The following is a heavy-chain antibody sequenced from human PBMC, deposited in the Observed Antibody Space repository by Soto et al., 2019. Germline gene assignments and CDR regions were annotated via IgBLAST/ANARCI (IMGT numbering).Heavy chain of an antibody. D-gene: IGHD6-13*01. J-gene: IGHJ4*02. Sequence: SETLSLTCTVSVGSISSYYWSWIRQPPGKGLEWIGYIYYSGSTNYNPSLKSRVTISVDTPKSRFSLRLSSATAADTAVYYCARDLWPGIAAVGTFDYWGQGIQVTVS. CDR2: IYYSGST. CDR1: VGSISSYY. CDR3: ARDLWPGIAAVGTFDY. V-gene: IGHV4-59*12.